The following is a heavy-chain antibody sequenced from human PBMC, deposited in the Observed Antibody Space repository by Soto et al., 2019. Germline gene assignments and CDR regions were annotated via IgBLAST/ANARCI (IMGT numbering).Heavy chain of an antibody. CDR2: IYPGDSDT. CDR3: ARLPGVRGVFDGFNV. V-gene: IGHV5-51*01. Sequence: LKISCKGSGYSFAGYWIGWVRQMPGKGLDWMGVIYPGDSDTRYGPSFHGQVTISADKSISTAYLQWSSLKASDTAMYFCARLPGVRGVFDGFNVWGQGTMVTVSS. CDR1: GYSFAGYW. D-gene: IGHD3-10*01. J-gene: IGHJ3*01.